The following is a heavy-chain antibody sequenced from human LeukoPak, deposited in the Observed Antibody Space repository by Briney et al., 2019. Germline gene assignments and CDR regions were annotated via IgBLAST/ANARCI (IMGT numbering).Heavy chain of an antibody. CDR3: ARANYYGSGSIVDY. J-gene: IGHJ4*02. CDR1: GYTFTGYY. V-gene: IGHV1-2*02. CDR2: INPNSGGT. Sequence: ASVKVSCKASGYTFTGYYMHWVRQAPGQGLEWMGWINPNSGGTNYAQKFQSRVTMTRDTSISTAYMELSRLRSDDTAVYYCARANYYGSGSIVDYWGQGTLVTVSS. D-gene: IGHD3-10*01.